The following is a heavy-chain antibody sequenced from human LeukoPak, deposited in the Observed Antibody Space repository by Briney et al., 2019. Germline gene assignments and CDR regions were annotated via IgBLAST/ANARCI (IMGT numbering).Heavy chain of an antibody. V-gene: IGHV1-2*02. D-gene: IGHD3-3*01. CDR1: GYTFTGYY. CDR2: INPNSGGT. Sequence: ASVKVSCKASGYTFTGYYMHWVRQAPGQGLEWMGWINPNSGGTDYAQKFQGRVTMTRDTSISTAYMELSRLRSDDTAVYYCARLNLEWLSSGYRRYYYYGMDVWGQGTTVTVSS. J-gene: IGHJ6*02. CDR3: ARLNLEWLSSGYRRYYYYGMDV.